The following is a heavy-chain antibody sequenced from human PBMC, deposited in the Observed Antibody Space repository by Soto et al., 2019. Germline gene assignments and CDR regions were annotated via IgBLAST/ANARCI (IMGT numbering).Heavy chain of an antibody. CDR1: GRSISSGGYY. V-gene: IGHV4-31*03. CDR3: ARYRGGSTIFGVVIPSYFDY. D-gene: IGHD3-3*01. Sequence: TLSLTCTVSGRSISSGGYYWSWTRQHPGKGLEWIGYIYYSGSTYYNASLTSRVTISVVTAKNQFSMKLSSVTAADTAVYYCARYRGGSTIFGVVIPSYFDYWGQGTLVSVSS. CDR2: IYYSGST. J-gene: IGHJ4*02.